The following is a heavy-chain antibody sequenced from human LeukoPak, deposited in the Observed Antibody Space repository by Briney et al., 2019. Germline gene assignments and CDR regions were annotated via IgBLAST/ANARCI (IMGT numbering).Heavy chain of an antibody. CDR3: AREASPYTYFSSGMDV. D-gene: IGHD2/OR15-2a*01. Sequence: SETLSLTCTVSGGSISRYYWSWIRQSAGKGLEWIGRIYTSGITNYNPSLKSRVTMSIDTSKNQFSLKLCSVTAADTALYYCAREASPYTYFSSGMDVWGQGTTVTVSS. J-gene: IGHJ6*02. CDR1: GGSISRYY. V-gene: IGHV4-4*07. CDR2: IYTSGIT.